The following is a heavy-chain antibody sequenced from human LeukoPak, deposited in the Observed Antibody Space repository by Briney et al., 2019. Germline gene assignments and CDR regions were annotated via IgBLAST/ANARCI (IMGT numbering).Heavy chain of an antibody. CDR2: IIPIFGTA. CDR1: GGTFSSYA. D-gene: IGHD2-2*01. J-gene: IGHJ4*02. V-gene: IGHV1-69*05. Sequence: GASVKVSCKAAGGTFSSYAISWVRQAPGQWLEWMGRIIPIFGTANYAQKFQGRVTITTDESTSTAYMELSSLRSEATAVYYCARSQHDIVVVPDFDYWGQGTLVTVSS. CDR3: ARSQHDIVVVPDFDY.